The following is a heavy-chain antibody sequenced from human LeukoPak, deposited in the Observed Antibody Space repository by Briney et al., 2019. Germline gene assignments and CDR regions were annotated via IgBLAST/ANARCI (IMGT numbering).Heavy chain of an antibody. CDR1: GFTFSSYA. CDR2: ISGSGGST. Sequence: PGGSLRLSCAASGFTFSSYAMHWVRQAPGKGLEWVSAISGSGGSTYYADSVKGRFTISRDNSKNTLYLQMNSLRAEDTAVYYCAKRAAGVDATPYYFDYWGQGTLVTVSS. V-gene: IGHV3-23*01. D-gene: IGHD6-13*01. J-gene: IGHJ4*02. CDR3: AKRAAGVDATPYYFDY.